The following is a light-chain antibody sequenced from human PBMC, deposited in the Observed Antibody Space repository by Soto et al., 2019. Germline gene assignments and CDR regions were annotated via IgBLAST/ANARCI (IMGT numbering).Light chain of an antibody. J-gene: IGLJ2*01. CDR3: SSYTTSSTVV. V-gene: IGLV2-14*01. CDR2: EVT. Sequence: QSALTQPPSASGSPGQSVAISCTGTSSDVGGYNYVSWYQQHPGKAPKLMIYEVTNRPSGVSNRFSGSKSGNTASLTISGLQAEDEADYYCSSYTTSSTVVIGGGTQLTVL. CDR1: SSDVGGYNY.